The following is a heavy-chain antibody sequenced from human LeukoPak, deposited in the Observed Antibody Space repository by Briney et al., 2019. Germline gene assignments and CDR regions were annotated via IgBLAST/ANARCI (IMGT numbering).Heavy chain of an antibody. V-gene: IGHV3-20*04. D-gene: IGHD3-10*01. CDR1: GFIFDDYG. J-gene: IGHJ5*02. CDR3: ARISTTMIQGVTNWFGP. Sequence: GGSLRLSCAASGFIFDDYGMTWVRQAPGKGLEWFSGINWNGGSTGYGDSVKGRFTISRDNVKNSLYLQMNSLRAEDTALYFCARISTTMIQGVTNWFGPWGQGTLVTVSS. CDR2: INWNGGST.